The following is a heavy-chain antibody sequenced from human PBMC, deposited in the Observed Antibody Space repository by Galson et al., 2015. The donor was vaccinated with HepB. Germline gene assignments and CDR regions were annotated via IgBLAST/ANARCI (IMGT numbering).Heavy chain of an antibody. CDR2: ISYDGSNK. J-gene: IGHJ4*02. CDR3: ATLSSSWSSQYYFDY. V-gene: IGHV3-30*03. D-gene: IGHD6-13*01. CDR1: GFTFSSYG. Sequence: SLRLSCAASGFTFSSYGMHWVRQAPGKGLEWVAVISYDGSNKYYADSVKGRFTISRDNSKNTLYLQMNSLRAEDTAVYYCATLSSSWSSQYYFDYWGQGTLVTVSS.